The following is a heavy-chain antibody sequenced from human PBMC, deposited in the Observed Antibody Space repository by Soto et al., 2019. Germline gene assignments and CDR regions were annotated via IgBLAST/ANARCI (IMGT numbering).Heavy chain of an antibody. CDR3: ADPIPKTGTTFWV. CDR2: ISGSGDDT. V-gene: IGHV3-23*01. CDR1: GFTFSNFA. Sequence: QLLESGGGFVQPGGSLRLSCVASGFTFSNFAMAWVRQAPGEGLEWVSAISGSGDDTFYADSMKGRFTISRDNSKDTLELQINSPRAEETAVYYCADPIPKTGTTFWVWGQGTLVTVSS. J-gene: IGHJ4*02. D-gene: IGHD1-1*01.